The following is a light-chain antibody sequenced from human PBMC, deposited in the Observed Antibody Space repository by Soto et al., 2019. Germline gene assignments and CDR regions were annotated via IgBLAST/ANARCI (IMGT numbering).Light chain of an antibody. J-gene: IGKJ4*01. Sequence: DIQMTQSPSSLSASVGDRVTITCRASQGIYSFLAWYQQRPGKVPKLLIYGASTLQSGVPSRFSGSGFGTDFTLTIGSLQPEDVATYYCQKYNAAPALTFGGGTKVEI. CDR1: QGIYSF. V-gene: IGKV1-27*01. CDR3: QKYNAAPALT. CDR2: GAS.